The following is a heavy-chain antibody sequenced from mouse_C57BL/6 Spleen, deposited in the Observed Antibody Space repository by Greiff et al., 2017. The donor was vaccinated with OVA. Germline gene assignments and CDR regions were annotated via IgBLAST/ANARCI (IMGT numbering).Heavy chain of an antibody. CDR1: GYTFTDYY. CDR3: ARRGDWDGGYFDY. Sequence: VQLQQSGPVLVKPGASVKMSCKASGYTFTDYYMNWVKQSHGKSLEWIGVINPYNGGTSYNQKFKGKATLTVDKSSSTAYMELNSLTSEDSAVYYCARRGDWDGGYFDYWGQGTTLTVSS. J-gene: IGHJ2*01. D-gene: IGHD4-1*01. CDR2: INPYNGGT. V-gene: IGHV1-19*01.